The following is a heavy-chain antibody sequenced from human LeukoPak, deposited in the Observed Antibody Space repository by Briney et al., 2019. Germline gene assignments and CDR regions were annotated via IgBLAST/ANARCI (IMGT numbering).Heavy chain of an antibody. J-gene: IGHJ5*02. CDR3: ARGPLIEWEVWFEP. CDR2: IYYSAST. D-gene: IGHD1-26*01. CDR1: GRSISSYY. Sequence: SQTLSLTYNVAGRSISSYYWSRIRQPPGKGLEWNGYIYYSASTNYNPSLKTRATISVDTSKNQFSLKRRSVTAADTAVYYCARGPLIEWEVWFEPWGEGTVVSVPS. V-gene: IGHV4-59*01.